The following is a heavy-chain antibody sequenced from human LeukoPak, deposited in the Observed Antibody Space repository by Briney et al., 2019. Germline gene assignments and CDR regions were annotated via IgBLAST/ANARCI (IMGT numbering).Heavy chain of an antibody. CDR2: IYYSGST. Sequence: SSGTLSLTCTVSGGSISSSSYYWGWIRQPPGKGLEWIGSIYYSGSTYYNPSLRSRVTISVDTSKNQFSLKLSSVTAADTAVYYCARVDSSSSFDYWGQGTLVTVSS. J-gene: IGHJ4*02. D-gene: IGHD6-13*01. V-gene: IGHV4-39*07. CDR1: GGSISSSSYY. CDR3: ARVDSSSSFDY.